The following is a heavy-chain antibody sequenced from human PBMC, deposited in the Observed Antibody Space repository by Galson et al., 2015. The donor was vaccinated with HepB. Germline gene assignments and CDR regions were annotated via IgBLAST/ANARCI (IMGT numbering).Heavy chain of an antibody. CDR1: GFTFSSYG. D-gene: IGHD6-19*01. J-gene: IGHJ4*02. CDR3: AKDTRPYSSGWYYFDY. V-gene: IGHV3-30*18. Sequence: SLRLSCAASGFTFSSYGMHWVRQAPGKGLEWVAVISYDGSNKYYADSVKGRFTISRDNSKNTLYLQMNSLRAEDTAVYYCAKDTRPYSSGWYYFDYWGQGTLVTVSS. CDR2: ISYDGSNK.